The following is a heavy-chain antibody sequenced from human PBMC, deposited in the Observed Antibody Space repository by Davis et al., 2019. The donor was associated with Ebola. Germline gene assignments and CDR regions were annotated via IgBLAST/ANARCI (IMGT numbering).Heavy chain of an antibody. CDR2: IYPGDSDT. D-gene: IGHD4-17*01. Sequence: KVSCKGSGYSFTSYWIGWVRQMPGKGLEWMGIIYPGDSDTRYSPSFQGQVTISADKSISTAYLQWSSLKASDTAMYYCAITSGAYGDYGLYYFDYWGQGTLVTVSS. J-gene: IGHJ4*02. V-gene: IGHV5-51*01. CDR3: AITSGAYGDYGLYYFDY. CDR1: GYSFTSYW.